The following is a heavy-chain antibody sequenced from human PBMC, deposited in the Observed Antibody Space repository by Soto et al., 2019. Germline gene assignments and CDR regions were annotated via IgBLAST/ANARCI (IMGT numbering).Heavy chain of an antibody. CDR1: GDSVSRNSAA. D-gene: IGHD1-26*01. CDR3: ARAVPVGAIPGYYYYYYGMDV. CDR2: TYYRSKWYS. J-gene: IGHJ6*02. V-gene: IGHV6-1*01. Sequence: SQNLSLTCAISGDSVSRNSAAWNWIRHSPSRGLEWLGRTYYRSKWYSDYAVSMRSRITINPDTSKNQFSLQLNSVTPEDTAVYYCARAVPVGAIPGYYYYYYGMDVWGQGTTVTVS.